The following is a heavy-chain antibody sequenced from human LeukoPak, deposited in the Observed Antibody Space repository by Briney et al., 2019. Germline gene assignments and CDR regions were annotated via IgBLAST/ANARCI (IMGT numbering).Heavy chain of an antibody. Sequence: GGSLRLSCAASGCTFSSYAMHWVRQAPGKGLEWVAVISYYGSNKYYADSVKGRFTISGDNSKNPLYLQLNSLRAEDTAVYYCVPDGTSDSETAVDYWGQGTLVTVSS. CDR3: VPDGTSDSETAVDY. D-gene: IGHD1-1*01. V-gene: IGHV3-30*04. CDR1: GCTFSSYA. CDR2: ISYYGSNK. J-gene: IGHJ4*02.